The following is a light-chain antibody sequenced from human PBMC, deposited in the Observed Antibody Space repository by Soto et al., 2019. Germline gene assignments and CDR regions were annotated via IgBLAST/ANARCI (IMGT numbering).Light chain of an antibody. CDR3: QQYNSYWT. Sequence: DTQMTQSPCTLSASVGDRVTITCRASQSISSWLAWYQQKPGKAPKLLIYDASSLESGVPSRFSGSGSGTEFTLTISSLQPDDFATYYCQQYNSYWTFGQGTKV. J-gene: IGKJ1*01. CDR1: QSISSW. CDR2: DAS. V-gene: IGKV1-5*01.